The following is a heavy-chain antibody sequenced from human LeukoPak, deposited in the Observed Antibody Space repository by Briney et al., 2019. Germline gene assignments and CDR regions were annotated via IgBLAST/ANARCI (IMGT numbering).Heavy chain of an antibody. D-gene: IGHD3-22*01. CDR1: GFTFSTYR. Sequence: PGGSLRLSCAASGFTFSTYRMSWVRQAPGKGLEWVANIKQDGSEKHYVDSVKGRFTISRDNAKNSLYLQMNSLRAEDTAVYYCAKGLDYYDSILGFDIWGQGTMVTVSS. J-gene: IGHJ3*02. CDR2: IKQDGSEK. CDR3: AKGLDYYDSILGFDI. V-gene: IGHV3-7*03.